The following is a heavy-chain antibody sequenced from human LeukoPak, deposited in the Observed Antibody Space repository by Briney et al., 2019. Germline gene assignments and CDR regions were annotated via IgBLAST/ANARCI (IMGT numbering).Heavy chain of an antibody. J-gene: IGHJ2*01. D-gene: IGHD6-19*01. V-gene: IGHV3-7*03. CDR3: ARDREEQWLAPRWGWFDL. CDR2: IKRDGSEK. Sequence: GGSLRLSCAASGFTFSSYWMSWVRQAPGKGLEWVANIKRDGSEKYYVDSVKGRFTISRDNAKNSLYLQMNSLRAEDTAVYYCARDREEQWLAPRWGWFDLWGRGTLVTVSS. CDR1: GFTFSSYW.